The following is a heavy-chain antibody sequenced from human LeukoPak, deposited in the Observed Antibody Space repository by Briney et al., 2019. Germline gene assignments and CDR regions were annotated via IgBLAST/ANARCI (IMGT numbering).Heavy chain of an antibody. CDR3: ARDRPYDFWKYYFDY. Sequence: GGSLRLSCAASGFTFSSYWMSWVRQAPGKGLEWVANIKKDGSEKYYVDSVKGRFTISRDNAKNSLYLQMNSLRAEDTAVYYCARDRPYDFWKYYFDYWGQGTLVTVSS. CDR1: GFTFSSYW. D-gene: IGHD3-3*01. CDR2: IKKDGSEK. V-gene: IGHV3-7*01. J-gene: IGHJ4*02.